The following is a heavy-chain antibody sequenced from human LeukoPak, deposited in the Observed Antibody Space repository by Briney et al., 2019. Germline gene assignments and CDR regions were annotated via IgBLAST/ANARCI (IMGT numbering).Heavy chain of an antibody. CDR2: IKSGGTT. D-gene: IGHD1-1*01. J-gene: IGHJ4*02. CDR1: GFTFTDAW. V-gene: IGHV3-15*01. Sequence: PGESLRLSCAVSGFTFTDAWMNWVRQAPGKGLEWVGRIKSGGTTEYSAAVKGRFAISRDDSKNTVYLQMNSLNTEDTAVYYCTAVVAGTPLEPMIDYWGQGTLVTFSS. CDR3: TAVVAGTPLEPMIDY.